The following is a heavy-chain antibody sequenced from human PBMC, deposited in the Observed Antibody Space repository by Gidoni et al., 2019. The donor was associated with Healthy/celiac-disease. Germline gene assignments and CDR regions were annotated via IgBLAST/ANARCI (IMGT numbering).Heavy chain of an antibody. CDR1: GGPLSSYY. V-gene: IGHV4-59*01. CDR2: IYYSGST. D-gene: IGHD1-1*01. Sequence: QVQLQESGPGLVKPSETLSLTCTVSGGPLSSYYWSWIRQPPGKGLEWIGYIYYSGSTNYNPSLKSRVTISVDTSKNQFSLKLSSVTAADTAVYYCARMEVRWSYFDYWGQGTLVTVSS. J-gene: IGHJ4*02. CDR3: ARMEVRWSYFDY.